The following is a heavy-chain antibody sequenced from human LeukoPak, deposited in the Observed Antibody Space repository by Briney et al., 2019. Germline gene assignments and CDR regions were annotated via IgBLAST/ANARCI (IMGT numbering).Heavy chain of an antibody. CDR2: IRGDAGDK. V-gene: IGHV3-7*01. J-gene: IGHJ4*02. Sequence: GGSLRLSCAASGFTFSRYWIAWVRRAPGKGLEWVANIRGDAGDKGYADSVRDRFTISRDNGKNSLYLQMNSLTAEDTAVYYCARDVHGALDFWGQGTLVVVSS. CDR1: GFTFSRYW. D-gene: IGHD4/OR15-4a*01. CDR3: ARDVHGALDF.